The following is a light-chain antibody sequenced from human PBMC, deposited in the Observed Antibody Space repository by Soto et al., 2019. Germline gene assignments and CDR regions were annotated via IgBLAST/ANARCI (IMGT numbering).Light chain of an antibody. CDR2: DAS. V-gene: IGKV1-5*01. CDR3: QQYNTYPLT. Sequence: IQLTQSPSSLSASVGDRFPITCRASQTISNWLAWYQQKPGKARKVLIYDASTLDGGVPSRFSGRRSGTDFTPTIRSLQPSDFATYYCQQYNTYPLTFGGGTKVDIK. CDR1: QTISNW. J-gene: IGKJ4*01.